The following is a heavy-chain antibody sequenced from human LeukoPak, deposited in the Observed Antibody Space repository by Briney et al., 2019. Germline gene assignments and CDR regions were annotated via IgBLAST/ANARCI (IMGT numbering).Heavy chain of an antibody. CDR3: ARGLKPRFQYYFDY. J-gene: IGHJ4*02. CDR2: INHSGST. Sequence: SETLSLTCAVYGGSFSGYYWSWIRQPPGKGLEWIGEINHSGSTNYNPSLKSRVTISVDTSKNQFSLKLSSVTAADTAVYYCARGLKPRFQYYFDYWGQGTLVTVSS. V-gene: IGHV4-34*01. CDR1: GGSFSGYY. D-gene: IGHD2-21*01.